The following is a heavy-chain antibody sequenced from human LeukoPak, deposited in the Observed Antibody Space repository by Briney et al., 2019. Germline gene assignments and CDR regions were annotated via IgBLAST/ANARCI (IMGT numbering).Heavy chain of an antibody. CDR2: ISPAGGTT. CDR1: GFTFGNYW. CDR3: AKVRSGSANWALRIFDN. V-gene: IGHV3-23*01. Sequence: GSLRLSCAASGFTFGNYWMSWVRESPARGLECVASISPAGGTTYYADYVKGRFTISRDNSNNTLFVHMNSLRAEDTAVYYYAKVRSGSANWALRIFDNWGQGALVTVSS. D-gene: IGHD1-1*01. J-gene: IGHJ4*02.